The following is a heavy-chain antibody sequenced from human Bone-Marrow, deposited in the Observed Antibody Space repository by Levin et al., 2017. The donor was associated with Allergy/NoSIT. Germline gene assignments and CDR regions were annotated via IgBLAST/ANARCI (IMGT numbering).Heavy chain of an antibody. D-gene: IGHD3-10*01. V-gene: IGHV3-11*01. Sequence: GESLKISCAASGFTFSDYYMNWIRQAPGKGLAWVSYISGSGTTIYYADSLKGRFTISRDNAKNSLYLQMNSLRAEDTAVYYCARDTGSANYGMDVWGQGTTVSVSS. CDR3: ARDTGSANYGMDV. CDR1: GFTFSDYY. J-gene: IGHJ6*02. CDR2: ISGSGTTI.